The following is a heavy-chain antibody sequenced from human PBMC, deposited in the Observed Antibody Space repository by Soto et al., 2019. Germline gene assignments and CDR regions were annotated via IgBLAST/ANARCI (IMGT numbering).Heavy chain of an antibody. J-gene: IGHJ6*02. D-gene: IGHD3-9*01. CDR2: IWYDGSNK. V-gene: IGHV3-33*01. CDR1: GFTFSSYG. Sequence: GGSLRLSCAASGFTFSSYGMHWVRQAPGKGLEWVAVIWYDGSNKYYADSVKGRFTTSRDNSKNTLYLQMNSLRAEDTAVYYCARGQPYYDILTGYMDYYYYYGMDVWGQGTTVTVSS. CDR3: ARGQPYYDILTGYMDYYYYYGMDV.